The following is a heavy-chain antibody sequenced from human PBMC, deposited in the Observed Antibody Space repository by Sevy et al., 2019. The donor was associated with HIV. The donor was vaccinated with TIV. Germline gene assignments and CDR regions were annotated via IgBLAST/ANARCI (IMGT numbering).Heavy chain of an antibody. D-gene: IGHD3-9*01. CDR2: ISAYNGNT. J-gene: IGHJ4*02. CDR1: GYTFTSYG. V-gene: IGHV1-18*01. CDR3: AREKYDILTGYYYFDY. Sequence: ASVKVSCKASGYTFTSYGISWVRQAPGQGLEWMGWISAYNGNTNYAQKLQGRVPMTTDTSTSTAYMERRSLRSDDTAVYYCAREKYDILTGYYYFDYWGQGTLVTVSS.